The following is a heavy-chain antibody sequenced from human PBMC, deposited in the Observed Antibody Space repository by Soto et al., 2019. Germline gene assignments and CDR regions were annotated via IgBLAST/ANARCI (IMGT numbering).Heavy chain of an antibody. J-gene: IGHJ4*02. Sequence: QVQLVESGGGVVQPGRSLRLSCAASGFTFSSYGMHRVRQAPGKGLEWVAVISYDGSNKYYADSVKGRFTISRDNSKNTLYLQMNSLRAEDTAVYYCAKEGSGWPDPDFDYWGQGTLVTVSS. CDR3: AKEGSGWPDPDFDY. V-gene: IGHV3-30*18. D-gene: IGHD6-25*01. CDR1: GFTFSSYG. CDR2: ISYDGSNK.